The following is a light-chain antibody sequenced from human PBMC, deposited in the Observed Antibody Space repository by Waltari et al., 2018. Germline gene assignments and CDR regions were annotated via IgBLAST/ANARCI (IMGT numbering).Light chain of an antibody. Sequence: SYVLTRPPSVSVAPGKTARIACGGNNIGAKSVHWYQERPGQAPVLIIYYDSVRPSGIPERVSGSNSGNTATLTISRVEAGDEADYYCQVWDYDTAHLVFGGGTTLTVV. J-gene: IGLJ3*02. V-gene: IGLV3-21*04. CDR2: YDS. CDR1: NIGAKS. CDR3: QVWDYDTAHLV.